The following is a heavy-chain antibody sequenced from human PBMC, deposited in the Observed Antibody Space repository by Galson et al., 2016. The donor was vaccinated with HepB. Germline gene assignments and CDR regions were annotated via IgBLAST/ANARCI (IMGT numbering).Heavy chain of an antibody. J-gene: IGHJ4*02. Sequence: SLRLSCAASGLTFTNFGMHWVRQRPGKVQEWVALISLDGNDKFYADSVKGRFTISRDNSKNTLYSHVDSLSPDDTTVYHCATQGFCTSSSCHAHHFRYWDQGSLVSVSS. V-gene: IGHV3-30*03. CDR2: ISLDGNDK. CDR1: GLTFTNFG. CDR3: ATQGFCTSSSCHAHHFRY. D-gene: IGHD2-2*01.